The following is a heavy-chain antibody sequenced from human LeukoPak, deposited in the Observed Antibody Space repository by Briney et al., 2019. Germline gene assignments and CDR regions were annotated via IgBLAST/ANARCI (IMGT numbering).Heavy chain of an antibody. CDR1: GFTFSDYG. V-gene: IGHV3-30*18. Sequence: PGGSLRLSCAASGFTFSDYGMHWVRQAPGKGLEWVAVISYEGINKYYADSVKGRFTISRDNSKNTLYLQMNSLRAEDTAVYYCAKAESGWETDGFDIWGQGTMVTVSS. CDR2: ISYEGINK. J-gene: IGHJ3*02. D-gene: IGHD6-19*01. CDR3: AKAESGWETDGFDI.